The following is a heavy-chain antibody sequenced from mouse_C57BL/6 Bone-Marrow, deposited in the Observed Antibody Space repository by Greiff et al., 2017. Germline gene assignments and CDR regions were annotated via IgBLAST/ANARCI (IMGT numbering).Heavy chain of an antibody. CDR2: ISSGGSYT. J-gene: IGHJ3*01. CDR1: GFTFSSYG. Sequence: EVKLVESGGDLVKPGGSLKLSCAASGFTFSSYGMSWVRQTPDKRLEWVATISSGGSYTYYPDSVKGRFTISRDNAKNTLYLQMSSLKSEDTAMYYCARPRYDGFAYWGQGTRVTVSA. V-gene: IGHV5-6*01. CDR3: ARPRYDGFAY. D-gene: IGHD2-12*01.